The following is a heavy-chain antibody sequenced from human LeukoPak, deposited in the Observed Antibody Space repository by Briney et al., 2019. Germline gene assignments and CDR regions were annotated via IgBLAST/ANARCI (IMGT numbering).Heavy chain of an antibody. J-gene: IGHJ4*02. CDR3: ARLSMDTATHFDY. Sequence: PSETLSLTCTVSGGSISSYYWSWIRQPPGKGLEWIGYIYYSGSTNYNPSLKSRVTISVDTSKNQFSLKLSSVTAEDTAVYYCARLSMDTATHFDYWGQGTLVTVSS. V-gene: IGHV4-59*01. CDR1: GGSISSYY. D-gene: IGHD5-18*01. CDR2: IYYSGST.